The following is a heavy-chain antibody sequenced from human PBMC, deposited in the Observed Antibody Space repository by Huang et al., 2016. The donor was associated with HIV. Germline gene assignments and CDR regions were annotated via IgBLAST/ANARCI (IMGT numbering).Heavy chain of an antibody. CDR2: ISYDGKTK. J-gene: IGHJ4*02. D-gene: IGHD6-13*01. CDR1: GFTFSSYG. V-gene: IGHV3-30*18. CDR3: AKGGSAAAVLDF. Sequence: QVQLVESGGGVVQPGRSLRISCAASGFTFSSYGMHWVRQAPGKGLEWVAVISYDGKTKYYADAVKGRFSISRDNSKTTVYLQLNRLRVEDTAVYYCAKGGSAAAVLDFWGQGTLVTVSS.